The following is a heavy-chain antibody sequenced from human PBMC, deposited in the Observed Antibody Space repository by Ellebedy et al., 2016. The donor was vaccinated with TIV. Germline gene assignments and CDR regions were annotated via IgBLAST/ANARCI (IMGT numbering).Heavy chain of an antibody. J-gene: IGHJ1*01. CDR1: GDTFNTYA. CDR2: IIPIFGTA. V-gene: IGHV1-69*13. CDR3: ARELGD. D-gene: IGHD3-16*01. Sequence: AASVKVSCKASGDTFNTYAISWVRQAPGQGLEWTVGIIPIFGTANYAQKFQGRFTIIADESTSTVYMELSSLTSEDTAMYYCARELGDWGQGTLVTVSS.